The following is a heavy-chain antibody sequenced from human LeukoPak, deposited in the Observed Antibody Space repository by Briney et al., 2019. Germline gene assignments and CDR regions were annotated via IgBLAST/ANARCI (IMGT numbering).Heavy chain of an antibody. D-gene: IGHD1-26*01. V-gene: IGHV3-30*02. Sequence: GGSLRLSCAPSGFTFSSYGMHWVRQAPGKGLEWVAFIRYDGSNKYYADSVKGRFTISRDNSKNTLYLQMNSLRAEDTAVYYCARDSSGSYYDAFDIWGQGTMVTVSS. CDR2: IRYDGSNK. J-gene: IGHJ3*02. CDR3: ARDSSGSYYDAFDI. CDR1: GFTFSSYG.